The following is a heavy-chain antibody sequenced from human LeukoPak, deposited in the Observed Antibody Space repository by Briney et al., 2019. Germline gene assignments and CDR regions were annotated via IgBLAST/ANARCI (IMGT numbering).Heavy chain of an antibody. CDR2: ISAYNGNT. CDR1: GYTFISYG. D-gene: IGHD6-19*01. CDR3: ARVSAVAGTGRYFDY. V-gene: IGHV1-18*01. J-gene: IGHJ4*02. Sequence: GASVKVSCKASGYTFISYGISWVRQAPGQGLEWMEWISAYNGNTNYVQKLQGRVTMTTDRSTSTAYMELRSLRSDDTAVYYCARVSAVAGTGRYFDYWGQGTLVTVSS.